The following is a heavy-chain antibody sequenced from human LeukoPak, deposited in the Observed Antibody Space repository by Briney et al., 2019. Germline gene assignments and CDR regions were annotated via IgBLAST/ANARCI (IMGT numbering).Heavy chain of an antibody. CDR1: GYTFTSYY. D-gene: IGHD3-22*01. J-gene: IGHJ4*02. V-gene: IGHV1-46*01. CDR3: AREALVYDSSGYYFDY. Sequence: ASVKVSCKASGYTFTSYYMHWVRQAPGQGLEWMGIINPSGGSTSYARKFQGRVTMTRDTSTSTVYMELSSLRSEDTAVYYCAREALVYDSSGYYFDYWGQGTLVAVSS. CDR2: INPSGGST.